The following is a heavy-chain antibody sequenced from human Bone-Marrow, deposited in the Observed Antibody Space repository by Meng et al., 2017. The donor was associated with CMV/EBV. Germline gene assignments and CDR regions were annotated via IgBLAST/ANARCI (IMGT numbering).Heavy chain of an antibody. D-gene: IGHD6-19*01. CDR2: TSNSGGNI. V-gene: IGHV3-11*01. Sequence: QVQLVESGGGSVKPGGSLRLSCAASGFTFSDYYMGWIRQAPGKGPEWVSFTSNSGGNIHYADSVKGRFIISRDNAKNLLSLQMNSLRAEDTAIYYCLAFYSHTGWYPGGLDYWGQGTLVTVSS. J-gene: IGHJ4*02. CDR1: GFTFSDYY. CDR3: LAFYSHTGWYPGGLDY.